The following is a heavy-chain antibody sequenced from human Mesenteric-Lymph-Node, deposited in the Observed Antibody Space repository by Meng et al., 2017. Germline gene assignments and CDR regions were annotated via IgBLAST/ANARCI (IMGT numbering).Heavy chain of an antibody. V-gene: IGHV3-21*06. CDR3: ARDSLVKMATRILYNWFDP. CDR1: GFTFSSYN. D-gene: IGHD5-24*01. CDR2: ISSSSNYI. J-gene: IGHJ5*02. Sequence: EFGGGLVKPGGSLRLSCAASGFTFSSYNMNWVRQAPGKGLEWVSCISSSSNYIYYADSVKGRFTISSDNAKNSLYLQMNSLRAEDTAVYYCARDSLVKMATRILYNWFDPWGQGTLVTVSS.